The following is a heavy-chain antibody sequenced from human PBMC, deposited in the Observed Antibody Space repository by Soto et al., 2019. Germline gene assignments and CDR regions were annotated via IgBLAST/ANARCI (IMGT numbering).Heavy chain of an antibody. D-gene: IGHD3-9*01. CDR2: IYSGGST. Sequence: GGFLRLSCAASGFTVRSNYMSWVRQAPGKGLEWVSVIYSGGSTYYADSVKGRFTISRDNSKNTLYLQMNSLRAEDTAVYYCARDTPYYDILTGYNYYYYMDVWGKGTTVTVSS. CDR1: GFTVRSNY. J-gene: IGHJ6*03. CDR3: ARDTPYYDILTGYNYYYYMDV. V-gene: IGHV3-66*01.